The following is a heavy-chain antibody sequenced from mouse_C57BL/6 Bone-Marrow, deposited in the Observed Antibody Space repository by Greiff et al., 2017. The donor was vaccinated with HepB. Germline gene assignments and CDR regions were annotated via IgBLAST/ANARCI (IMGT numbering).Heavy chain of an antibody. V-gene: IGHV1-55*01. CDR1: GYTFTSYW. CDR3: AREREIYYYAMDY. J-gene: IGHJ4*01. CDR2: IYPGSGST. Sequence: QVQLQQSGAELVKPGASVKMSCKASGYTFTSYWITWVKQRPGQGLEWIGDIYPGSGSTNYNEKFKSKATLTVDTSSSTAYMQLSSLTSEDSAVYYCAREREIYYYAMDYWGQGTSVTVSS.